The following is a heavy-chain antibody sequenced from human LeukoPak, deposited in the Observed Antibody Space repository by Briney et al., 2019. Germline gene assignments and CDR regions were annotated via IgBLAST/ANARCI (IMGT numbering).Heavy chain of an antibody. CDR1: GGSFSGYY. V-gene: IGHV4-34*01. D-gene: IGHD5-12*01. J-gene: IGHJ4*02. CDR2: INHSGST. Sequence: SETLSLTCAVYGGSFSGYYWSWIRQPPGKGLEWIGEINHSGSTNYNPSLKSRVTISVDTSKNQFSLKLNSVTAADTAVYYCARQAISGYDPPPFDSWGQGTLVTVSS. CDR3: ARQAISGYDPPPFDS.